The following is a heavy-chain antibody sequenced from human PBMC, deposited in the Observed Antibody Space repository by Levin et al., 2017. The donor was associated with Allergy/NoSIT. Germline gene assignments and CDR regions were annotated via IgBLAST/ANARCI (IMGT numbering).Heavy chain of an antibody. CDR3: ARDLPDYYGSGSSWTFDP. J-gene: IGHJ5*02. CDR1: GGSISSSY. Sequence: SQTLSLTCTVSGGSISSSYWSWIRQPPGKGLEWIGYIYYSGSTNYNPSLKSRVTISVDTSKNQFSLKLSSVTAADTAVYYCARDLPDYYGSGSSWTFDPWGQGTLVTVSS. V-gene: IGHV4-59*01. CDR2: IYYSGST. D-gene: IGHD3-10*01.